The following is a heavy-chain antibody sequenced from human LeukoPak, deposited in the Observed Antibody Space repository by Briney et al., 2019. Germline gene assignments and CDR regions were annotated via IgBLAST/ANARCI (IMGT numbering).Heavy chain of an antibody. D-gene: IGHD1-7*01. Sequence: GRSLRLSCAASGFTFSSYGMHWVRQAPGKGLEWVAVIWYDGSNKYYADSVKGRFTISRDNSKNTLYLQMNSLRAEDTAVYYCAKDMNRNYRGDFDYWGQGTLVTVSS. V-gene: IGHV3-33*06. CDR3: AKDMNRNYRGDFDY. CDR2: IWYDGSNK. CDR1: GFTFSSYG. J-gene: IGHJ4*02.